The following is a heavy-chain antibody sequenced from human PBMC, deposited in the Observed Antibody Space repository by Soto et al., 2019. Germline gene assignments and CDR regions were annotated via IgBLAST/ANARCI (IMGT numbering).Heavy chain of an antibody. CDR1: GGSINDGSYH. CDR2: IFYTGST. CDR3: ARLDYGDSAFDF. Sequence: QVQLQESGPGLVQPSETLSLNCTVSGGSINDGSYHWSWLRQRPGKGLEFIGYIFYTGSTYYNPSLETRVTMSADTSNNQVSLRLNSLTAADTAVYYCARLDYGDSAFDFWGRGTLVTVSS. V-gene: IGHV4-31*03. D-gene: IGHD4-17*01. J-gene: IGHJ4*02.